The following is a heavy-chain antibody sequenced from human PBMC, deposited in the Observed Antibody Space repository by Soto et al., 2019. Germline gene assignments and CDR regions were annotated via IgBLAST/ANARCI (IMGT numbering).Heavy chain of an antibody. D-gene: IGHD7-27*01. CDR2: MNPHSGNK. CDR3: ARDPPGAPYYFAY. V-gene: IGHV1-8*01. CDR1: GYTSTSYD. Sequence: QVQLVHSGADVKKPGASVKVSCKASGYTSTSYDINWVRQSAGQGLEWMGWMNPHSGNKGYAQKFKCSNTMTMDPSKTTCYMELSSLRSEATCVYYCARDPPGAPYYFAYWGQGTLVTVSS. J-gene: IGHJ4*02.